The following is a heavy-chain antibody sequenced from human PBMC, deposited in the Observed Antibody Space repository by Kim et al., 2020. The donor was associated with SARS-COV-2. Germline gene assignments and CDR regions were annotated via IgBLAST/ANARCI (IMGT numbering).Heavy chain of an antibody. CDR2: IYYSGST. Sequence: SETLSLTCTVSGGSISSSSYYWGWIRQPPGKGLEWIGSIYYSGSTYYNPSLKSRVTISVDTSKNKFSQKLSSVTAADTAVYYCASFEYYYDSSGYPTCGQGTLVTISS. D-gene: IGHD3-22*01. J-gene: IGHJ5*02. CDR3: ASFEYYYDSSGYPT. V-gene: IGHV4-39*01. CDR1: GGSISSSSYY.